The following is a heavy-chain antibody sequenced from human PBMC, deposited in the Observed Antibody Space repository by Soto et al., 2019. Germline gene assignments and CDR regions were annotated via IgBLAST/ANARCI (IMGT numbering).Heavy chain of an antibody. V-gene: IGHV3-23*01. CDR3: AGGSGRYRAAFDY. D-gene: IGHD3-16*01. CDR1: GFTFSSYA. CDR2: ISGSGGST. Sequence: PGGSLRLSCAASGFTFSSYAMSWVRQAPGKGLEWVSAISGSGGSTYYADSVKGRFTISRDNSKNTLYLKMNSLRAEDTAVYYCAGGSGRYRAAFDYWGQGTLVTVSS. J-gene: IGHJ4*02.